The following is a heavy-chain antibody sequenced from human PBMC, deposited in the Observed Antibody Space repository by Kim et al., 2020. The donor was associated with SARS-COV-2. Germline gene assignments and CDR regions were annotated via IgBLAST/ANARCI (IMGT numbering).Heavy chain of an antibody. J-gene: IGHJ4*02. CDR2: GT. D-gene: IGHD6-6*01. CDR3: ARGQLAPFDY. Sequence: GTNYAQKCQGRVTMTRDTSITTAYMELSSLRSDDTARYYCARGQLAPFDYWGQGTLVTVSS. V-gene: IGHV1-2*02.